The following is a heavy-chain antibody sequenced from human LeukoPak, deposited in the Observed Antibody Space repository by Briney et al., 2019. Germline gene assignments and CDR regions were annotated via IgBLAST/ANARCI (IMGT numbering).Heavy chain of an antibody. J-gene: IGHJ4*02. CDR2: INTNTGNP. D-gene: IGHD2-15*01. V-gene: IGHV7-4-1*02. CDR1: GYNFIYYA. CDR3: ATFDCGGTCFSNY. Sequence: ASVKVSCKASGYNFIYYAMSWVRRAPGQGLEWIGWINTNTGNPTYAPDFTGRFVFSLDTSISTAYLQISSLQPEDTAVYYCATFDCGGTCFSNYWGQGTLVTVSS.